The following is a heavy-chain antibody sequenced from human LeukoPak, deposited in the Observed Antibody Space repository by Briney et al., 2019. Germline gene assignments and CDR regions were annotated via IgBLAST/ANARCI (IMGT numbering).Heavy chain of an antibody. J-gene: IGHJ4*02. CDR3: ARSSTSCYVDY. V-gene: IGHV4-38-2*01. D-gene: IGHD2-2*01. CDR1: GYSISSGYY. Sequence: PSETLSFTCAVSGYSISSGYYWGWIRQPPGKGLEWIGSIHHSGSTYYNPSLKSRVTISVEPYKNQCSLKLSSVTAADTAVYYCARSSTSCYVDYWGQGTLVTVSS. CDR2: IHHSGST.